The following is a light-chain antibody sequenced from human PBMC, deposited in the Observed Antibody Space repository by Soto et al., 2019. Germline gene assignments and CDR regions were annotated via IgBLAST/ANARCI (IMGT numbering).Light chain of an antibody. V-gene: IGLV4-60*02. Sequence: QLVLTQSSSASASLGSSVKLTCTLSSGHSSYIIAWHQQQPGKAPRYLMKLEGSGSYNKGSGVPDRFSGSSSGADRYLTISNLQFEDDADYYCETWDSNTHTVFGGGTNLTVL. J-gene: IGLJ3*02. CDR1: SGHSSYI. CDR3: ETWDSNTHTV. CDR2: LEGSGSY.